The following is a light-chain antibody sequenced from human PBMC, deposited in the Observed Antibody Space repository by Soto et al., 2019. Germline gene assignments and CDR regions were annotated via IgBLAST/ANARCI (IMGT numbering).Light chain of an antibody. CDR3: QQYGNSPRYT. CDR1: QTVSTTY. CDR2: GTS. J-gene: IGKJ2*01. V-gene: IGKV3-20*01. Sequence: IVLTQSPGTLSSSPGQRATLSCRASQTVSTTYLAWYQQKPGQAPRLLIYGTSTRATGVPDRFSGSGSVTAFTLTISSLEPEDFAVYYCQQYGNSPRYTFGQGTKLEIK.